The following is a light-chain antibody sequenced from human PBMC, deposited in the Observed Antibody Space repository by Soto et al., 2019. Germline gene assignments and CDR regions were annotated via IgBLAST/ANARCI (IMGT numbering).Light chain of an antibody. CDR2: DVS. CDR1: QSVSRTY. J-gene: IGKJ2*01. V-gene: IGKV3-20*01. CDR3: QQYGTSPYT. Sequence: EIVLTQSPGTLSLSPGERATLSCRASQSVSRTYLAWYQQKPGQAPRLLIYDVSSRATGIPDRFSGSGSGTDFSLTISRLEPEDFAVYYCQQYGTSPYTFGQGTNLEIK.